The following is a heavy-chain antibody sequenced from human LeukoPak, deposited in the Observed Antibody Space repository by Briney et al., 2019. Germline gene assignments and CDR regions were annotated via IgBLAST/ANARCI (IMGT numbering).Heavy chain of an antibody. V-gene: IGHV3-74*01. Sequence: QSGGSLRLSCAASGFTFNTYSMSWVRQAPGKGLVWVSRINSDGSSTSYADSVKGRFTISRDNAKNTLYLQMNSLRAEDTAVYYCARVAYCGGDCYSELDYWGQGTLVTVSS. D-gene: IGHD2-21*02. J-gene: IGHJ4*02. CDR2: INSDGSST. CDR1: GFTFNTYS. CDR3: ARVAYCGGDCYSELDY.